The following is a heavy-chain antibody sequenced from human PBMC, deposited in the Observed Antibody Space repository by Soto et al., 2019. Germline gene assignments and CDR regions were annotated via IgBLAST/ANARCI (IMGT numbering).Heavy chain of an antibody. CDR1: GFTSSSYA. D-gene: IGHD4-17*01. J-gene: IGHJ5*02. CDR3: ARDPDGDYVFSWFDP. V-gene: IGHV3-30-3*01. Sequence: QVQLVESGGGVVQPGRSLRLSCAASGFTSSSYAMHWVRQAPGKGLEWVAVISYDGSNKYYADSVKGRFTISRDNSKNTLYLQMNRLIAEDTAVYYGARDPDGDYVFSWFDPWGQGTLVTVSS. CDR2: ISYDGSNK.